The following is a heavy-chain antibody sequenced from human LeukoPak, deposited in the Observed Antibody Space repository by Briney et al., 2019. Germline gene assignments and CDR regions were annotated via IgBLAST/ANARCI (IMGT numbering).Heavy chain of an antibody. CDR3: ARLTLSANDWCYDY. CDR1: GCTFSAYW. V-gene: IGHV3-7*01. CDR2: IKEDGSEK. D-gene: IGHD5-12*01. J-gene: IGHJ4*02. Sequence: PGGSLRLSCAASGCTFSAYWMRWVRQAPGKGLEWVASIKEDGSEKYYVDSVKGRFTISRDNAKNSLYLQMNSLRAEDTAVYYCARLTLSANDWCYDYWGQGTLVTVSS.